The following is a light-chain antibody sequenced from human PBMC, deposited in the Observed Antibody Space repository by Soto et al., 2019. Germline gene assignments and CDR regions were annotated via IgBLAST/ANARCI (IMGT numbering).Light chain of an antibody. CDR3: QQYYSTLWT. CDR2: RAS. CDR1: QSVLYSSNNKNY. J-gene: IGKJ1*01. V-gene: IGKV4-1*01. Sequence: DIVMTQSPDSLAVSLGERATINCKSSQSVLYSSNNKNYLAWYQQKPGQPPKLLIYRASTRESGVPDRFSGSGSGTDFTLTIGSLQAEDVAVYYCQQYYSTLWTFGQGTKVEIK.